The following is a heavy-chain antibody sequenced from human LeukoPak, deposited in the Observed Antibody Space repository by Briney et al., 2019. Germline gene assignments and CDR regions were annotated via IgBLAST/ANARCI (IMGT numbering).Heavy chain of an antibody. Sequence: SETLSLTCAVYGGSLINYYWSWIRQSPGKGLEWIGDIDHSGGTSYNPALRSRVTMSIDPSRNQFYLKINSVTASDTAVYYCASVGGGSPYWGQGTLVTVSS. D-gene: IGHD3-16*01. CDR1: GGSLINYY. J-gene: IGHJ4*02. V-gene: IGHV4-34*01. CDR3: ASVGGGSPY. CDR2: IDHSGGT.